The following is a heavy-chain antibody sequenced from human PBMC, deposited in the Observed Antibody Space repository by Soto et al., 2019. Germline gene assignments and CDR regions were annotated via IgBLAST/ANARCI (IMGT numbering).Heavy chain of an antibody. CDR3: ATHPPYGPLDH. V-gene: IGHV4-39*01. CDR1: GDSISSGSYS. J-gene: IGHJ4*02. D-gene: IGHD4-17*01. CDR2: IYYSENT. Sequence: SETLSLTCTVSGDSISSGSYSRGWIRQPPGKGLEWIGNIYYSENTYYNPSLKSRVTISVDTSKNQFSLRLTSVTAADTAVYYCATHPPYGPLDHWGQGTLVTVSS.